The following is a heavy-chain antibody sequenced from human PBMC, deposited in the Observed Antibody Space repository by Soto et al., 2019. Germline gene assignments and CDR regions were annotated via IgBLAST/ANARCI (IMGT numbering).Heavy chain of an antibody. CDR2: FDPEDGET. CDR1: GYTLTELS. CDR3: ATDAAKLRFLEWGPFGMDV. D-gene: IGHD3-3*01. J-gene: IGHJ6*02. Sequence: ASVKVSCKVSGYTLTELSMHWVRQAPGKGLEWMGGFDPEDGETIYAQKFQGRVTMTEDTSTDTAYMELSSLRSEDTAVYYCATDAAKLRFLEWGPFGMDVWGQGTTVTVSS. V-gene: IGHV1-24*01.